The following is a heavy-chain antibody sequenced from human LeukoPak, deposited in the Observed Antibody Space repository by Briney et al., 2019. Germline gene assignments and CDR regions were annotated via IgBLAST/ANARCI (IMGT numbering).Heavy chain of an antibody. CDR2: INAGNGNT. Sequence: ASVTVSFTASGYTFTIYAMHWVRQAPGQRLEWMGWINAGNGNTKYSQKFQGRVTITRDTSASTAYMELSSLRSEDTAVYYCAMVGGAYPPNWYFDLWGRGTLVTVSS. D-gene: IGHD3-10*01. CDR3: AMVGGAYPPNWYFDL. CDR1: GYTFTIYA. V-gene: IGHV1-3*01. J-gene: IGHJ2*01.